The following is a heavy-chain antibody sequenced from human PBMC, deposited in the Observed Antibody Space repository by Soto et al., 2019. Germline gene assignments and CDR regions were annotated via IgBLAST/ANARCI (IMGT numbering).Heavy chain of an antibody. CDR3: ATRDYDILTGIDVDY. V-gene: IGHV4-39*01. CDR1: GGSISSSSYY. J-gene: IGHJ4*02. Sequence: QLQLQESGPGLVKPSETLSLTCTVSGGSISSSSYYWGWIRQPPGKGLEWIGSIYYSGSTYYNPSLKSRVTISVDTSKNQFSLKLSSVTAADTAVYYCATRDYDILTGIDVDYWGQGNLVTVSA. CDR2: IYYSGST. D-gene: IGHD3-9*01.